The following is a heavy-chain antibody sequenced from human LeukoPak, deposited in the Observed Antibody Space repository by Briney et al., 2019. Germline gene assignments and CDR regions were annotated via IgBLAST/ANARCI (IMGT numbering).Heavy chain of an antibody. CDR1: GDSFSGYW. CDR3: VRWGVEAGVDL. CDR2: ISPDGRAT. D-gene: IGHD3-10*01. V-gene: IGHV3-7*01. J-gene: IGHJ4*02. Sequence: PGGSPRLSSEASGDSFSGYWMGWGRHALGKGVEWLANISPDGRATFYVDSVEGRFTISRDNVKRSIFLQMNGRGAEETAVNSCVRWGVEAGVDLWGQGTLVTVSS.